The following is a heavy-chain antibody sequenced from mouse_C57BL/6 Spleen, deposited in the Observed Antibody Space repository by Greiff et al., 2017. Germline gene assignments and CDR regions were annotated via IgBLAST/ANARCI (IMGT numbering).Heavy chain of an antibody. J-gene: IGHJ3*01. CDR1: GYTFTSYG. Sequence: VQLQQSGAELVRPGASVKLSCKASGYTFTSYGISWVKQRPGQGLEWIGDIYPRSGNTYYNEKFKGKATLTADKSSSTAYMELRSLTSEDSAVYFCARSEYWGQGTRVTVSA. CDR3: ARSEY. CDR2: IYPRSGNT. V-gene: IGHV1-81*01.